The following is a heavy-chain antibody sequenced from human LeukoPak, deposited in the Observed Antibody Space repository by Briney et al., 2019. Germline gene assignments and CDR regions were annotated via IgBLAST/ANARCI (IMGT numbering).Heavy chain of an antibody. J-gene: IGHJ4*02. CDR3: ASPHCSGGSCYSWALY. V-gene: IGHV4-4*02. D-gene: IGHD2-15*01. CDR2: IYHSGST. Sequence: SGTLSLTCAVSGGSISSNNWWNWVRQPPGKGLEWIGEIYHSGSTNYNPSLKSRVTISVDKSKNQFSLKLSSVTAADTAVYYCASPHCSGGSCYSWALYWGQGTLVTVSS. CDR1: GGSISSNNW.